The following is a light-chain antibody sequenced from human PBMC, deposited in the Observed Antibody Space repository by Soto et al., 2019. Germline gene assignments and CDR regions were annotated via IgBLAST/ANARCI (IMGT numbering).Light chain of an antibody. CDR2: WAS. V-gene: IGKV4-1*01. CDR1: QSILDRSKNKYY. Sequence: DIVMTQSPDSLAVSLGERATFNCKSSQSILDRSKNKYYLAWYQQKSGQSPKLLIYWASLRESGVPDRFTGSGSGTDFTLTISSLQAEDVAVYYCQQYFTSPWTFGQGTKVEI. J-gene: IGKJ1*01. CDR3: QQYFTSPWT.